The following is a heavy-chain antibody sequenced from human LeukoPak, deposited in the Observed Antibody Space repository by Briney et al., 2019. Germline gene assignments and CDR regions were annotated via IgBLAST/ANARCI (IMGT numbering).Heavy chain of an antibody. CDR3: ARDGYYGSGLDY. CDR1: GGSISSYY. Sequence: SETLSLTCTVSGGSISSYYWSWIRQPPGKGLEWIGYIYYTGSTKYNASLKSRVTISLDTSKNQFSLKLSSVTAAGTAVYYCARDGYYGSGLDYWGQGTLVTVSS. J-gene: IGHJ4*02. V-gene: IGHV4-59*01. D-gene: IGHD3-10*01. CDR2: IYYTGST.